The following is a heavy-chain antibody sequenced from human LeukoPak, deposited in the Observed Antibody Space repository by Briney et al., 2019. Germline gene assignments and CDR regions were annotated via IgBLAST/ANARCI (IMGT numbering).Heavy chain of an antibody. CDR2: MSGSGGRT. D-gene: IGHD2-15*01. Sequence: GGSLRLSCAASGFTFNTYAMSWVRQAPGKGLEWVSAMSGSGGRTYYADSVKGRFTISRDNSKNTLYLQMNSLTVEDTAIYYCAKNADRGAYCRGGSCYPYYYYYMDVWGTGTTVTISS. CDR3: AKNADRGAYCRGGSCYPYYYYYMDV. J-gene: IGHJ6*03. V-gene: IGHV3-23*01. CDR1: GFTFNTYA.